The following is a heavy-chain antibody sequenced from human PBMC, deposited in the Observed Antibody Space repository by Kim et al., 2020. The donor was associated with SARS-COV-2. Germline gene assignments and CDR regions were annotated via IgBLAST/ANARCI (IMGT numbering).Heavy chain of an antibody. CDR2: LIPILGIA. D-gene: IGHD5-12*01. CDR1: GGTFSSYT. Sequence: SVKVSCKASGGTFSSYTINWVRQAPGQGLEWMGRLIPILGIANYAQKFQGRVTITTDKSTSTAYMELSSLRSEDTAVYYCARVDPGYSGYDFWDYGMDVWGQGTTVTVSS. V-gene: IGHV1-69*02. CDR3: ARVDPGYSGYDFWDYGMDV. J-gene: IGHJ6*02.